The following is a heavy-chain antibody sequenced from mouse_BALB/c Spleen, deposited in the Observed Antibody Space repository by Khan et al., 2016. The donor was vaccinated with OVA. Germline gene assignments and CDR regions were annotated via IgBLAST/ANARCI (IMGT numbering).Heavy chain of an antibody. CDR2: IYHSGSI. CDR1: GYSITSGYS. V-gene: IGHV3-1*02. J-gene: IGHJ4*01. D-gene: IGHD2-1*01. Sequence: EVQLQESGPDLVKPSQSLSLTCTVTGYSITSGYSWHWIRQFPGNKLEWMGYIYHSGSIKYNPSLKSRFFITRDTSKNLFFLQLNSVTTEDTATYYCVRDGNYMDYWGQGTSVTVSS. CDR3: VRDGNYMDY.